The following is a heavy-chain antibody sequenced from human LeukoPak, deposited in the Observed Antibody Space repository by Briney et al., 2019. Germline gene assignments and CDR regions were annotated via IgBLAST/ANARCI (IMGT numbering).Heavy chain of an antibody. CDR3: ARCDSSRWNGIDY. CDR1: GLTVRSNY. D-gene: IGHD6-13*01. J-gene: IGHJ4*02. CDR2: IHSGGNT. V-gene: IGHV3-53*01. Sequence: GGTLRLSCAASGLTVRSNYMGWVRQAPGKGLEWVSVIHSGGNTYYADSVKGRFTISRDNSRNTMDLQMNSLRAEDTAVYYCARCDSSRWNGIDYWGQGTLVTVSS.